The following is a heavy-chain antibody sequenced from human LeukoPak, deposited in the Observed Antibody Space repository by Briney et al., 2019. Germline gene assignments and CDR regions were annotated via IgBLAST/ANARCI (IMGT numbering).Heavy chain of an antibody. D-gene: IGHD6-13*01. J-gene: IGHJ6*03. CDR3: AKDHGIAAAWYYYMDV. Sequence: GGSLRLSCAASGFTFSSYGMHWVRQAPGKGLEWVAVISYDGSNKYYADSVKGRFTISRDNSKNTLYLQMNSLRAEDTAVYYCAKDHGIAAAWYYYMDVWGKGTTVTVSS. CDR1: GFTFSSYG. V-gene: IGHV3-30*18. CDR2: ISYDGSNK.